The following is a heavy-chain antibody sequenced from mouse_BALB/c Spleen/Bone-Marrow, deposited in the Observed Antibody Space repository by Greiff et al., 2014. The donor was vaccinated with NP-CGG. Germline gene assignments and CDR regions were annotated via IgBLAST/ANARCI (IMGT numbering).Heavy chain of an antibody. Sequence: QVQLQQSGPGLVAPSQSLSITCTVSGFSLTNYGVHWVRQPPGKGLEWLGVIWADGSTNYNSALMSRLSISKDNSKSQVFFKMNSLQTGDTAMYYCARITTATGAMDYWGQGTSVTVSS. CDR1: GFSLTNYG. CDR2: IWADGST. J-gene: IGHJ4*01. D-gene: IGHD1-2*01. V-gene: IGHV2-9*02. CDR3: ARITTATGAMDY.